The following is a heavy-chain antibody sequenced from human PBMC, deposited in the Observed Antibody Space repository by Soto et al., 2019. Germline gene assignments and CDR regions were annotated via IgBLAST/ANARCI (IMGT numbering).Heavy chain of an antibody. CDR3: ATPYYFSH. V-gene: IGHV3-21*06. Sequence: PGGSLRVSCAASGVRFSAYTMNWVRQAPGKGLEWLSSISDDSSYIDYADSLRGRFTVSRDNARNSLYLQIDSLGVEDTAVYYCATPYYFSHWGPGTLVTVSS. CDR1: GVRFSAYT. CDR2: ISDDSSYI. D-gene: IGHD3-22*01. J-gene: IGHJ4*02.